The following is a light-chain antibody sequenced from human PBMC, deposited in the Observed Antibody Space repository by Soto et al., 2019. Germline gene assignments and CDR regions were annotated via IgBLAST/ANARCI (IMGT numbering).Light chain of an antibody. CDR3: QSYDPSLRTYV. Sequence: QSVLTQPPSVSGAPGQRVTISCSGSSSNIGAGYDVNWYRQLPGTAPKLLIYGNSDRPSGVPDRFSGSKSGTSASLAITGLQAEDEADYFRQSYDPSLRTYVFGTGTKVTVL. CDR1: SSNIGAGYD. CDR2: GNS. V-gene: IGLV1-40*01. J-gene: IGLJ1*01.